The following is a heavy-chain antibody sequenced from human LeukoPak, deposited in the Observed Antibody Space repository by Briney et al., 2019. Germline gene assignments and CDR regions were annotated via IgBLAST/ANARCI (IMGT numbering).Heavy chain of an antibody. V-gene: IGHV4-34*01. D-gene: IGHD5-12*01. J-gene: IGHJ4*02. CDR3: ARDVPGYSGYDSPFDY. CDR2: SNHFGST. CDR1: GESFSGYF. Sequence: SETLSLTCAVSGESFSGYFWTWIRQPPGKGLEWIGESNHFGSTDYNPSLKSRVTISVDTSKNQFSLKLSSVTAADTAVYYCARDVPGYSGYDSPFDYWGQGTLVTVSS.